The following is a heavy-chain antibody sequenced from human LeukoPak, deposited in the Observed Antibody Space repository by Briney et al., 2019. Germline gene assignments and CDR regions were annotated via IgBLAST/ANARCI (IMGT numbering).Heavy chain of an antibody. D-gene: IGHD3-22*01. J-gene: IGHJ4*02. Sequence: GGSLRLSCAASGFTFSIYAMSWVRQAPGKGLEWVSAISGSGGTAYYADSVKGRFTISRDNAKNSLYLQMNSLRAEDTAVYYCARDVDEVVVVWDWGQGTLVTVSS. CDR2: ISGSGGTA. CDR1: GFTFSIYA. CDR3: ARDVDEVVVVWD. V-gene: IGHV3-23*01.